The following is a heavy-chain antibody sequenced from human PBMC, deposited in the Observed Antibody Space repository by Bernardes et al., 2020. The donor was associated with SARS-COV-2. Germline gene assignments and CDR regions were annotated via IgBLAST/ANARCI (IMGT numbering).Heavy chain of an antibody. CDR1: GYTLIDLS. V-gene: IGHV1-24*01. CDR3: ATGVAVAGSPGLYYYYYGMDV. D-gene: IGHD6-19*01. CDR2: LDPEDGET. Sequence: KVYCKVSGYTLIDLSLHWVRQAPGKGLEWMGGLDPEDGETIYAQKFQGRVTMTEDTSTDTAYMELSSLRSEDKAVYYCATGVAVAGSPGLYYYYYGMDVWGQGTTVTVSS. J-gene: IGHJ6*02.